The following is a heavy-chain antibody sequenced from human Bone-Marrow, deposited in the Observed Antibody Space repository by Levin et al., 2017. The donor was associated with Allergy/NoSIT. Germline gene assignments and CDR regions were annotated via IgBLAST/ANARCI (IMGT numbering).Heavy chain of an antibody. CDR3: ARGTQQHGGAFEI. CDR1: GGSISSSY. J-gene: IGHJ3*02. Sequence: SQTLSLTCTVSGGSISSSYWTWIRQPPGKGLEWIGYLYSGASTIFNPSLKSRVTISVDRSNNVFSLKLTSVTAEDTAVYYCARGTQQHGGAFEIWGQGTMVTVSS. D-gene: IGHD3-16*01. V-gene: IGHV4-59*01. CDR2: LYSGAST.